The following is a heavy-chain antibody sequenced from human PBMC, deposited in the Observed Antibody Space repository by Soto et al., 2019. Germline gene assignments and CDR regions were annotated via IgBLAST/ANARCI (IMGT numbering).Heavy chain of an antibody. CDR2: IKSKTDGGTT. J-gene: IGHJ3*02. CDR1: GFTFSNAW. V-gene: IGHV3-15*07. Sequence: EVQLVESGGGLVKPGGSLRLSCAASGFTFSNAWMNWVRQAPGKGLEWVGRIKSKTDGGTTDYAAPVKGRFTISRDDSQNTRYLQKKRLKTEDMAVYYCTTASNCNYESFYIWGQGTMVTVSS. CDR3: TTASNCNYESFYI. D-gene: IGHD4-4*01.